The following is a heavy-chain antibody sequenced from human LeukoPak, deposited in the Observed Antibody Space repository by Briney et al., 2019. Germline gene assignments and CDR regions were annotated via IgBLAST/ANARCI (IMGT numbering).Heavy chain of an antibody. D-gene: IGHD1-14*01. CDR3: AFTTRWAPFDY. CDR1: GFTFSSYD. Sequence: PGGSLRLSCAASGFTFSSYDMRWVRQATGKGLEWVSAIGTAGDTYYPGSVKGRFTISRENAKNSLYLQMNSLRAGDTAVYYCAFTTRWAPFDYWGQGTLVTVSS. V-gene: IGHV3-13*01. J-gene: IGHJ4*02. CDR2: IGTAGDT.